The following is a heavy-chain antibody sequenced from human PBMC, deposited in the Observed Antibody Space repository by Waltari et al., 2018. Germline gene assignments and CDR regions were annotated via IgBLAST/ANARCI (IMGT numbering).Heavy chain of an antibody. Sequence: QVQLQESGPGLVKPSETLSLTCAVSGYSISSGYYWGWIRQPPGKGLEWIGSIYHSGSTYYNPSLKSRVTISVDTSKNQFSLKLSSVTAADTAVYYGARDYSTLTSWYFDLWGRGTLVTVSS. CDR1: GYSISSGYY. J-gene: IGHJ2*01. CDR3: ARDYSTLTSWYFDL. CDR2: IYHSGST. V-gene: IGHV4-38-2*02. D-gene: IGHD2-21*01.